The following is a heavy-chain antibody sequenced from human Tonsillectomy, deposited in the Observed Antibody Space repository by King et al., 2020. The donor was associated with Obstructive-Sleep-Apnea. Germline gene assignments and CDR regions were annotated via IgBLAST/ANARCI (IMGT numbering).Heavy chain of an antibody. CDR1: GGSISSSDYY. D-gene: IGHD4-17*01. J-gene: IGHJ4*02. Sequence: LQLQESGPGLVKPSETLSLTCTVSGGSISSSDYYWGWIRQPPGKGLEWIGSIYYSGSTYYNPSLKSRGTISLDTSKNHFSLRLSSVTAADTAVYYCVREDYGDFECAYWGQGTLVTVSS. V-gene: IGHV4-39*07. CDR2: IYYSGST. CDR3: VREDYGDFECAY.